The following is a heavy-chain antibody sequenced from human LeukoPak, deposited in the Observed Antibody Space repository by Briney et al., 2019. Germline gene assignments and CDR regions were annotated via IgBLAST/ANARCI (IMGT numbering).Heavy chain of an antibody. J-gene: IGHJ6*02. CDR2: IGGSGSDT. D-gene: IGHD6-13*01. V-gene: IGHV3-23*01. CDR1: GFSFDNYA. Sequence: PGGSLRLSCAASGFSFDNYAMSWVRQTPGKGLEWVSAIGGSGSDTSYTDSVKGRFTISRDNSKNTLFLQMNSLRTEDTAVYYCARDIASAFYYGLDLWGQGTTVTVSS. CDR3: ARDIASAFYYGLDL.